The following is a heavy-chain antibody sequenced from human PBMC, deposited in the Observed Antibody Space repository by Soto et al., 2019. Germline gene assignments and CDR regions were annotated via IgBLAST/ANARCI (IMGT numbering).Heavy chain of an antibody. CDR3: ARINVGSSGWYDYFDY. CDR1: GFSLSTSGMC. V-gene: IGHV2-70*11. CDR2: IDWDDDK. D-gene: IGHD6-19*01. J-gene: IGHJ4*02. Sequence: GSGPTLVNPTQTLTLTCTFSGFSLSTSGMCVSWIRQPPGKALEWLARIDWDDDKYYSTSLKTRLTISKDTSKNQVVLTMTNMDPVDTATYYCARINVGSSGWYDYFDYWGQGTLVTVSS.